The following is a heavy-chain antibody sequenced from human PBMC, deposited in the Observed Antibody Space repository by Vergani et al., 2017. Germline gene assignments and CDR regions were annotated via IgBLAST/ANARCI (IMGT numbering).Heavy chain of an antibody. V-gene: IGHV4-59*01. CDR1: GGSISSYY. J-gene: IGHJ4*02. D-gene: IGHD6-13*01. Sequence: QVQLQESGPGLVKPSETLSLTCTVSGGSISSYYWSWIRQPPGKGLEWIGYIYYSGSTNYNPSLKSRVTISVDTSKNQFSLKLCSVTAADTAVYYCARDRRGYSSSWYLLDYWGQGTLVTVSS. CDR2: IYYSGST. CDR3: ARDRRGYSSSWYLLDY.